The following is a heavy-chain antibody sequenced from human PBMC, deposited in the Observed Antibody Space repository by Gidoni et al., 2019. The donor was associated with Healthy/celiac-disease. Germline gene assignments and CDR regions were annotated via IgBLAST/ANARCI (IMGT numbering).Heavy chain of an antibody. J-gene: IGHJ5*02. CDR1: GFTFSSYG. CDR3: APSWFDP. V-gene: IGHV3-30*03. CDR2: ISYDGSNK. Sequence: QVQLVESGGGVVQPGRSLRLSCAASGFTFSSYGMHWVRQAPGKGLEWVAVISYDGSNKYYADSVKGRFTISRDNSKNTLYLQMNSLRAEDTAVYYCAPSWFDPWGQGTLVTVSS.